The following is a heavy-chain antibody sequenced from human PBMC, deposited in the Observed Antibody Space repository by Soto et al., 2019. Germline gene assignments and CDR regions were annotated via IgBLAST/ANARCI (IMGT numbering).Heavy chain of an antibody. CDR2: VIGNGAA. J-gene: IGHJ4*02. V-gene: IGHV3-23*01. D-gene: IGHD6-19*01. Sequence: EVQLLESGGGLAQSGGSLRLSCAASGFPFINSMMCWVRQAPGKGLEWVAGVIGNGAAYYADSVKGRFTLSRDNSDNILYLQMNSLRAEDTAVYYCAKGGWHENWGQGTLVTVSS. CDR3: AKGGWHEN. CDR1: GFPFINSM.